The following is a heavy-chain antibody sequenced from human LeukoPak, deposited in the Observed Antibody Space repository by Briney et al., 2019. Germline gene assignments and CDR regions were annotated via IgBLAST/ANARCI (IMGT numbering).Heavy chain of an antibody. J-gene: IGHJ4*02. D-gene: IGHD7-27*01. V-gene: IGHV4-4*07. CDR2: IYTSGST. Sequence: SETLSLTCTVPGGSISSYYWSWIRQPAGKGLEWIGRIYTSGSTNYNPSLKSRVTMSVDASKNQFSLKLSSVTAADTAVYYCAGTGDQPFDYWGQGTLVTVSS. CDR3: AGTGDQPFDY. CDR1: GGSISSYY.